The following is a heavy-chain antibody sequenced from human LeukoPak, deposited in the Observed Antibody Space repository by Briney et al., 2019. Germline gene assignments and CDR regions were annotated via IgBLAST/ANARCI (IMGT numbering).Heavy chain of an antibody. CDR2: INHSGST. CDR1: GGSFSGYY. D-gene: IGHD5-24*01. V-gene: IGHV4-34*01. CDR3: ARGRRWLQN. Sequence: PSETLSLTRAVYGGSFSGYYWSWIRQPPGKGLEWIGEINHSGSTNYNPSLKSRVTISVDTSKNQFSLKLSSVTAADTAVYYRARGRRWLQNWGQGTLVTVSS. J-gene: IGHJ4*02.